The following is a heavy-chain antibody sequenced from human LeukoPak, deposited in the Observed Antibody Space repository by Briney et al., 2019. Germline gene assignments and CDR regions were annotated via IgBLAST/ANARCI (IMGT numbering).Heavy chain of an antibody. D-gene: IGHD6-13*01. V-gene: IGHV3-23*01. CDR3: AKDQGSYSSSWFSDR. J-gene: IGHJ4*02. CDR2: IHGSSGRT. CDR1: GFTFSAYA. Sequence: GGSLRLSCAASGFTFSAYAMNWVRQAPGRGLEWVPAIHGSSGRTYYVDSVRGRFTISRDNSQNTLYLQMNSLRVEDTAVYYCAKDQGSYSSSWFSDRWGQGTLVTVSS.